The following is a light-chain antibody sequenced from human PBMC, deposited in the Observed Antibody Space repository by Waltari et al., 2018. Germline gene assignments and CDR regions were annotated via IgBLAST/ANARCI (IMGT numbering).Light chain of an antibody. Sequence: QSALTQPASVSGSPGQSITISCTGTSSDVGGYNYVSWYQQHPGKAPKPLIYDVSNRPSGVSNRVSGYKSGNTASLTISGLQAEDEADYYCSSYTSSSTLGFGGGTKLTVL. CDR2: DVS. CDR1: SSDVGGYNY. V-gene: IGLV2-14*03. CDR3: SSYTSSSTLG. J-gene: IGLJ2*01.